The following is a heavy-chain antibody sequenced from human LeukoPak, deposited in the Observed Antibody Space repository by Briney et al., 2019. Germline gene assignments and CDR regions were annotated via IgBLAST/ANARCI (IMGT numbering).Heavy chain of an antibody. CDR3: ARHGVGYCSGGSCVLDY. CDR1: GXSFTTYW. V-gene: IGHV5-51*01. J-gene: IGHJ4*02. CDR2: IYPGDSDT. Sequence: GESLKISFKGSGXSFTTYWIGWVRQMPGKGLEWMGIIYPGDSDTRYSPSFEGQVTISADKSITTAYLQWSSLKASDTGMYYCARHGVGYCSGGSCVLDYWGQGTLVTVSS. D-gene: IGHD2-15*01.